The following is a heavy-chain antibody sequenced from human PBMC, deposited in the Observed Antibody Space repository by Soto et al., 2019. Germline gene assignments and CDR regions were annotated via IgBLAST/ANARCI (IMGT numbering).Heavy chain of an antibody. CDR3: AMPLYAHWAFGI. J-gene: IGHJ3*02. V-gene: IGHV4-39*01. D-gene: IGHD2-2*01. CDR2: IYYSGSA. Sequence: SETLSLTCTVSGDSMTISDFLWGWVRQSPGKGLEWIGGIYYSGSAYYNPSLGSRATLSVDTSRNQFFLSVTSVTAADTAVYYCAMPLYAHWAFGIWGQGKLVTVSS. CDR1: GDSMTISDFL.